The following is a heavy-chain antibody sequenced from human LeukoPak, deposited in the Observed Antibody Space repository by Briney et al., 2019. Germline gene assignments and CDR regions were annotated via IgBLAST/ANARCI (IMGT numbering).Heavy chain of an antibody. J-gene: IGHJ6*02. Sequence: GGSLRLSCAASGFTFSSNGMHWVRQAPGKGLEWVSAIGTAGDTYYPGSVKGRFTISRENAKNSLYLQMNSLRAGDTAVYYCARANSYGAGDYYGMDVWGQGTTVTVSS. CDR2: IGTAGDT. CDR1: GFTFSSNG. V-gene: IGHV3-13*01. D-gene: IGHD5-18*01. CDR3: ARANSYGAGDYYGMDV.